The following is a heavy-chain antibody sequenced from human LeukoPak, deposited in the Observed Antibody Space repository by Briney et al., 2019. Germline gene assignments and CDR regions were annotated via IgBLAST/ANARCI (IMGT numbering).Heavy chain of an antibody. CDR1: GYTFTSYD. D-gene: IGHD3-9*01. J-gene: IGHJ4*02. V-gene: IGHV1-8*01. Sequence: APVKVSCKASGYTFTSYDINWVRQATGQGLEWMGWMNPNSGNTGYAQKFQGRVTMTRNTSISTAYMELSSLRSEDTAVYYCARLVAFDWLTGGYYFDYWGQGTLVTVSS. CDR2: MNPNSGNT. CDR3: ARLVAFDWLTGGYYFDY.